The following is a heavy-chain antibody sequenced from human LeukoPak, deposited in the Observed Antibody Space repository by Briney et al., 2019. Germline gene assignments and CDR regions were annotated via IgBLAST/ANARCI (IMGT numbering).Heavy chain of an antibody. J-gene: IGHJ4*02. Sequence: SETLSLTCTVSGGSISSGNYYWSWIRQPPGKGLEWIGYIYYSGSTYYNPSLKSRVTISVDTSKNQFSLKLSSVTAADTAVYYCARASSGWYEEYYFDYWGQGTLVTVSS. D-gene: IGHD6-19*01. V-gene: IGHV4-30-4*01. CDR2: IYYSGST. CDR1: GGSISSGNYY. CDR3: ARASSGWYEEYYFDY.